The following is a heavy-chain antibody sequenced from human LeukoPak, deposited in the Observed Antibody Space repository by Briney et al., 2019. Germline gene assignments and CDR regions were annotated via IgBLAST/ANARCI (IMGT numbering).Heavy chain of an antibody. Sequence: GGSLRLSCAASGFTFSSYNMNWVRQAPGKGLEWVSSISSSSSYIYYADSVKGRFTISRDNAKNSLYLQMNSLRAEDTAVYYCATIAARSVYWGQGTLVTVSS. CDR3: ATIAARSVY. CDR2: ISSSSSYI. CDR1: GFTFSSYN. D-gene: IGHD6-6*01. J-gene: IGHJ4*02. V-gene: IGHV3-21*01.